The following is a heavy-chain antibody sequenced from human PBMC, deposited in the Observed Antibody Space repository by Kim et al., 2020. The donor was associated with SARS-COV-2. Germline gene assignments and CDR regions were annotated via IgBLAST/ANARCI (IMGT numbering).Heavy chain of an antibody. CDR2: IYYSGST. Sequence: SETLSLTCTVSGGSISSYYWSWIRQPPGKGLEWIGSIYYSGSTNYNPSLKSRVTISVDTSKNQFSLKLSYVTAADTAVYYCARGIAAAGTLLPPFDPWGQGTLVTVSS. V-gene: IGHV4-59*01. CDR1: GGSISSYY. D-gene: IGHD6-13*01. CDR3: ARGIAAAGTLLPPFDP. J-gene: IGHJ5*02.